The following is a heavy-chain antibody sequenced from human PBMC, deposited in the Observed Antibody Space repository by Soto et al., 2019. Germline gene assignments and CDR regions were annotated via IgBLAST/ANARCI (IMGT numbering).Heavy chain of an antibody. CDR1: GYTFSSNF. J-gene: IGHJ2*01. V-gene: IGHV1-46*01. Sequence: QVQLVQSGAEVKKPGASMKISCTASGYTFSSNFIHWVRQAPGHSPEWMGLINPSDGSTTYAHSVQGRVTLTRDTSTRTVYMELTSLRFEDAAVYYCVRVNSGAFWYFDLWGRGTLVTVSS. CDR3: VRVNSGAFWYFDL. D-gene: IGHD1-26*01. CDR2: INPSDGST.